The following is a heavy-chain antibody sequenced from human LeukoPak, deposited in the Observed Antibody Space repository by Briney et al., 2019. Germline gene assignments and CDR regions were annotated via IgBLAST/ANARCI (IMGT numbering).Heavy chain of an antibody. Sequence: GRSLRLSCAASGFNFFHYAMHWVRQAPGKGLEWVAVMSYDGNNKYYADSVKGRFTISRDISENTLYLQMNSLRAEDTAVYYCARDKIRLIELPTPTNWFDPWGQGTLVTVSS. CDR1: GFNFFHYA. D-gene: IGHD2-15*01. CDR3: ARDKIRLIELPTPTNWFDP. CDR2: MSYDGNNK. V-gene: IGHV3-30*03. J-gene: IGHJ5*02.